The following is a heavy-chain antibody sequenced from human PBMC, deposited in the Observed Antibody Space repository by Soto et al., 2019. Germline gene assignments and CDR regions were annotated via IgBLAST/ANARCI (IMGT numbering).Heavy chain of an antibody. CDR1: GGSISSSSYY. V-gene: IGHV4-39*01. J-gene: IGHJ5*02. CDR3: ARHASYSSGHNWFDP. D-gene: IGHD6-19*01. CDR2: IYYSGST. Sequence: PWETLSLTCTVSGGSISSSSYYWGWIRQPPGKGLEWIGSIYYSGSTYYNPSLKSRVTISVDTSKNQFSLKLSSVTAADTAVYYCARHASYSSGHNWFDPWGQGTLVTVSS.